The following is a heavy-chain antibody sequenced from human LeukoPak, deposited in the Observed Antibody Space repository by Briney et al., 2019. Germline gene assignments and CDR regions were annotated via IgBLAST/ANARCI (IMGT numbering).Heavy chain of an antibody. CDR3: TTDLWVTMIVVPPFDI. J-gene: IGHJ3*02. Sequence: GGPLRHPCAASGFTLSNARMSRVRQAPGKGPEWVGRIKSKTDGGTPDYAAPVKGRFTISRDDSKNTLYLQMNSLKTEDTAVYYCTTDLWVTMIVVPPFDIWGQGTMVTVSS. V-gene: IGHV3-15*01. CDR2: IKSKTDGGTP. CDR1: GFTLSNAR. D-gene: IGHD3-22*01.